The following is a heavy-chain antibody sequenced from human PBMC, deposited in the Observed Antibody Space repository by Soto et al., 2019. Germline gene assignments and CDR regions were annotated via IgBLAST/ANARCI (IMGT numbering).Heavy chain of an antibody. CDR2: ISSSSTTI. J-gene: IGHJ4*02. D-gene: IGHD3-22*01. CDR1: GFTFSSYS. CDR3: VKGEYYYDGSAYYPFDY. V-gene: IGHV3-48*01. Sequence: PGGSLRLSCAASGFTFSSYSMNWVRQDPGKGLEWVSYISSSSTTIHYADSVKGRFTISSDNSKNTAYLQMSSLRPEDTAVYYCVKGEYYYDGSAYYPFDYWGQGRMVTVS.